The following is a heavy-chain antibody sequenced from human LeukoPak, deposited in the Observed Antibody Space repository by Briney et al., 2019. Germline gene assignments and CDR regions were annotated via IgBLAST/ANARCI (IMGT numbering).Heavy chain of an antibody. J-gene: IGHJ3*01. CDR1: GFTFRSFW. V-gene: IGHV3-74*01. Sequence: PGGSLRLSCAASGFTFRSFWIHWVRQAPGKGLVWVGRINNDGTDTIYADSGKGRFTVSRDNAKNTLYLQMNSLRGEDTAVYFCARGGFSHGFDVWGQGTVVTVSS. CDR2: INNDGTDT. D-gene: IGHD5-12*01. CDR3: ARGGFSHGFDV.